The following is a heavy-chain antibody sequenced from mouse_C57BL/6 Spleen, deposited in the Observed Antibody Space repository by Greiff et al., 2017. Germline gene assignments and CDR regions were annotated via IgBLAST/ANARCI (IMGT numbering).Heavy chain of an antibody. Sequence: VQLQQPGAELVKPGASVKMSCKASGYTFTSYWITWVKQRPGQGLEWIGDLYPGSGNTNYNEKFKSKATLTVDTSSSTAYMQLSSLTSEDTAVYYGARTFYDGYNFDYWGQGTTLTVSS. D-gene: IGHD2-3*01. CDR2: LYPGSGNT. CDR3: ARTFYDGYNFDY. J-gene: IGHJ2*01. V-gene: IGHV1-55*01. CDR1: GYTFTSYW.